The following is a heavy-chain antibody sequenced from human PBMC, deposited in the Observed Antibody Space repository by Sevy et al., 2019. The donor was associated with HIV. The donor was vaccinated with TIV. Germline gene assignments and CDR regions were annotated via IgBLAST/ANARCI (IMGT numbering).Heavy chain of an antibody. Sequence: ASVKVSCKASGGTFSSYAIHWVRQAPGQGLEWMGGIIPIFGTTNYAQKFQGRVTITAEESTSTSNMELGGLRSEDPAVYYCARGVTMIRGGGYYFDYWGQGTLVPVSS. CDR2: IIPIFGTT. D-gene: IGHD3-22*01. CDR1: GGTFSSYA. V-gene: IGHV1-69*13. J-gene: IGHJ4*02. CDR3: ARGVTMIRGGGYYFDY.